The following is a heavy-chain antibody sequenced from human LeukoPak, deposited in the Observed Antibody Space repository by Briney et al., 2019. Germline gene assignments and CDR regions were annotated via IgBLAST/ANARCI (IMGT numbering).Heavy chain of an antibody. Sequence: PSETLSLTCTVSGGSISSGSYYWSWIRQPAGKGLEWIGRIYTSGSTNYNPSLKSRVTMSVDTSKNQFSLKLSSVTAADTAVYYCARERGQQLVRGSSFDPWGQGTLVTVSS. D-gene: IGHD6-13*01. CDR2: IYTSGST. CDR1: GGSISSGSYY. V-gene: IGHV4-61*02. J-gene: IGHJ5*02. CDR3: ARERGQQLVRGSSFDP.